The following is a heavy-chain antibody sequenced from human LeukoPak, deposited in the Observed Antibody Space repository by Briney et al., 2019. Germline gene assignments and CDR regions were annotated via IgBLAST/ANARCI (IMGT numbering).Heavy chain of an antibody. Sequence: GGSLRLSCAASGFTFSSYWMSWVRQAPGKGLEWVANIKQDGGEKHYVDSVKGRFTISRDNAKNSLYLQMNSLRAEDTAVYYCARGGFGVVMLWYFDYWGQGTLVTVSS. CDR2: IKQDGGEK. CDR3: ARGGFGVVMLWYFDY. CDR1: GFTFSSYW. J-gene: IGHJ4*02. V-gene: IGHV3-7*01. D-gene: IGHD3-3*01.